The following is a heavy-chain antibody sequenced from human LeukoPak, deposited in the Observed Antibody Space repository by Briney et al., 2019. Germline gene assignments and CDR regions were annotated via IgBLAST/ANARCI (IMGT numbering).Heavy chain of an antibody. CDR1: GFTFSSYA. J-gene: IGHJ4*02. D-gene: IGHD6-6*01. V-gene: IGHV3-23*01. CDR2: ISGSGDNT. CDR3: AKWKYSNSGIDDY. Sequence: GSLRLSCAASGFTFSSYAMSWVRQVPGKGLEWVSVISGSGDNTYYADSVKGRFTISRDNSKNMLYLQMNSLRAEDTAVYYCAKWKYSNSGIDDYWGQGTLVTVSS.